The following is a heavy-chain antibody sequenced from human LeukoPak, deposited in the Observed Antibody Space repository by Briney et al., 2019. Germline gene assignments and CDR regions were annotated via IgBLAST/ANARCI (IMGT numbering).Heavy chain of an antibody. Sequence: GGSLRLSCAASGFTFSSYWMHWVRQAPGEGLVWVSRIKNDGTPNYADSVKGRFTISRDNAKNTLYLQMNSLRAEDTAVYYCARDNSGYDANYNYYYYMDVWGKGTTVTISS. J-gene: IGHJ6*03. V-gene: IGHV3-74*01. D-gene: IGHD5-12*01. CDR1: GFTFSSYW. CDR2: IKNDGTP. CDR3: ARDNSGYDANYNYYYYMDV.